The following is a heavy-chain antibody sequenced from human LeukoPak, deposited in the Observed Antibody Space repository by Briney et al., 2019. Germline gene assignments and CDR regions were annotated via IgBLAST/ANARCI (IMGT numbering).Heavy chain of an antibody. J-gene: IGHJ3*01. Sequence: GGSLRLSCAASGFTFSSYAMSWVRQAPGKGLEWVSAISGSGGSTYYADSVKGRFTISRDNSKNTLYLQMNSLRAEDTAVYYCAKAAGLRYFDWYHMDVWGQGTMVTVSS. CDR1: GFTFSSYA. CDR2: ISGSGGST. CDR3: AKAAGLRYFDWYHMDV. D-gene: IGHD3-9*01. V-gene: IGHV3-23*01.